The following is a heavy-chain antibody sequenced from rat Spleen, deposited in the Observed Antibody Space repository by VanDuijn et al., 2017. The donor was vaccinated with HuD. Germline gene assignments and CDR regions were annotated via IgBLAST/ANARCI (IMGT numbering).Heavy chain of an antibody. CDR1: GYTFTSYY. Sequence: QVQLQQSGTELAQPGSSVKISCKASGYTFTSYYISWIKQTTVQGLEYIGYIDTGSGVTNYNEKFKGKATLTVDKSSSTAFMQLSSPTPDDSAVYYCARRRFSSYVYVDDYWGQGVMVTVSS. J-gene: IGHJ2*01. CDR3: ARRRFSSYVYVDDY. CDR2: IDTGSGVT. D-gene: IGHD1-2*01. V-gene: IGHV1-43*01.